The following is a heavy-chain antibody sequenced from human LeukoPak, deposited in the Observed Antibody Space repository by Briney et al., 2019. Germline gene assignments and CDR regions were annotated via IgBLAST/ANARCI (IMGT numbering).Heavy chain of an antibody. CDR3: ARILLEYRRKRDAFDI. D-gene: IGHD2-15*01. J-gene: IGHJ3*02. Sequence: GASVKVSCKASGYTFTDYYIHWVRQAPGHGLEWMAWMNPNSGGTNYAQKLQGRVTMTTDTSTSTAYMELRSLRSDDTAVYYCARILLEYRRKRDAFDIWGQGTMVTVSS. V-gene: IGHV1-2*02. CDR2: MNPNSGGT. CDR1: GYTFTDYY.